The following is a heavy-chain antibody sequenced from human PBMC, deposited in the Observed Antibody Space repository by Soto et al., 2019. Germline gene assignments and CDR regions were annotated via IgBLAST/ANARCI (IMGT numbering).Heavy chain of an antibody. J-gene: IGHJ4*02. D-gene: IGHD4-4*01. CDR2: ITGSGGST. CDR1: GFTFSSYV. CDR3: AKVGGLTPYRHFDY. Sequence: PGGSLRLSCAASGFTFSSYVMSWVRQAPGKGLEWVSTITGSGGSTYYADSVKGRFTISRDNSKNTLYLQMNSLRAEDTAVYYCAKVGGLTPYRHFDYWGQGTLVTVSS. V-gene: IGHV3-23*01.